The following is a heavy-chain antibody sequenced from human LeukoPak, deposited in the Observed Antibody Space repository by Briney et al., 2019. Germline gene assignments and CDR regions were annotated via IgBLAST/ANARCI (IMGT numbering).Heavy chain of an antibody. Sequence: GGSLRLSCAASGFTFSSYAMSWVRQAPGKGLEWVSAISGSGGSTYYADSVKGRFTISRDNSKNALYLQMSSLRAEDTAVYYCAKSQRNDQQVVQRIDYWGQGTLVTVSS. CDR2: ISGSGGST. CDR3: AKSQRNDQQVVQRIDY. D-gene: IGHD2-2*01. V-gene: IGHV3-23*01. CDR1: GFTFSSYA. J-gene: IGHJ4*02.